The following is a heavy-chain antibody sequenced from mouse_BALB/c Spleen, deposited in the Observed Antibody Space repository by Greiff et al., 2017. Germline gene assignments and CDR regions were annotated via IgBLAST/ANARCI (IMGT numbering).Heavy chain of an antibody. J-gene: IGHJ3*01. CDR2: ISYSGST. D-gene: IGHD2-2*01. V-gene: IGHV3-8*02. CDR1: GDSITSGY. CDR3: ARYHYGYDEGFAY. Sequence: DVKLVESGPSLVKPSQTLSLTCSVTGDSITSGYWNWIRKFPGSKLEYMGYISYSGSTYYNPSLKSRISITRDTSKNQYYLQLNSVTTEDTATYYCARYHYGYDEGFAYWGQGTLVTVSA.